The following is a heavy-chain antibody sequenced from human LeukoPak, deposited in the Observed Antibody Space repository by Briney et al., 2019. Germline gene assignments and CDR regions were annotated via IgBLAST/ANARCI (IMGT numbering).Heavy chain of an antibody. CDR2: TYYRSKWYN. CDR1: GDSVSSHSAA. Sequence: SQTLSLTCAISGDSVSSHSAAWNWIRQSPSRDLPWLGRTYYRSKWYNDYAVSLKSRMIINPDTPKNQFSLQLNSVTPDDTAVYYCARDQRAIALAGVFDSWGQGILVTVSS. D-gene: IGHD6-19*01. J-gene: IGHJ4*02. CDR3: ARDQRAIALAGVFDS. V-gene: IGHV6-1*01.